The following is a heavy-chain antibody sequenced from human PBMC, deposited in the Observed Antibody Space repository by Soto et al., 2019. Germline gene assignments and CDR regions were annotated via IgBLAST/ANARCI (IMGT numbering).Heavy chain of an antibody. J-gene: IGHJ6*02. D-gene: IGHD5-18*01. Sequence: QVQLQESGPGLVKPSETLSLTCTVSGGSISTYFWSWIRQPPGKGLEWIGYIYYSGSTDYNPSLKSRVTISVDTSKNQFSLNLSSVSAADTAIYYCAREVGYSYGYYRTDVWGQGTTVTVSS. CDR3: AREVGYSYGYYRTDV. V-gene: IGHV4-59*01. CDR1: GGSISTYF. CDR2: IYYSGST.